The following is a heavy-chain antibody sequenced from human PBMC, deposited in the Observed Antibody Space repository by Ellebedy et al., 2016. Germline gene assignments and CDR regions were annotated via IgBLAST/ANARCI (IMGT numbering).Heavy chain of an antibody. V-gene: IGHV4-38-2*01. CDR2: IYHSGST. J-gene: IGHJ3*02. CDR3: ARVGLRLRDAFDI. D-gene: IGHD3/OR15-3a*01. CDR1: GGSFSGYY. Sequence: SETLSLXCAVYGGSFSGYYWGWIRQPPGKGLEWIGSIYHSGSTYYNPSLKSRVTISVDTSKNQFSLKLSSVTAADTAVYYCARVGLRLRDAFDIWGQGTMVTVSS.